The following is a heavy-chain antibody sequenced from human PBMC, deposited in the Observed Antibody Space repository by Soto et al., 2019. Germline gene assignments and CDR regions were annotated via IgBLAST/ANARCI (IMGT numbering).Heavy chain of an antibody. Sequence: ASVKVSCKASGYTFTSYGISWVGQAPGQGLEWMGWISAYNGNTNYAQKLQGRVTMTTDTSTSTAYMELRSLRSDDTAVYYCARDSGIVATIPNWFEPWGQGTLVTVSS. J-gene: IGHJ5*02. CDR2: ISAYNGNT. D-gene: IGHD5-12*01. CDR1: GYTFTSYG. V-gene: IGHV1-18*04. CDR3: ARDSGIVATIPNWFEP.